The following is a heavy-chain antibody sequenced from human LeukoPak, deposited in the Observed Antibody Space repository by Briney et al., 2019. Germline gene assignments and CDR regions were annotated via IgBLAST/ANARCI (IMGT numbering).Heavy chain of an antibody. CDR3: ASGLIAVAGTLDY. D-gene: IGHD6-19*01. V-gene: IGHV1-46*01. CDR2: INPSGGST. Sequence: GASVKVSCKASGYTFTSYYMHWLRQTPGQGLEWMGIINPSGGSTSYAQKFQGRVTMTRDTSTSTVYMELSSLRSEDTAVYYCASGLIAVAGTLDYWGQGTLVTVSS. CDR1: GYTFTSYY. J-gene: IGHJ4*02.